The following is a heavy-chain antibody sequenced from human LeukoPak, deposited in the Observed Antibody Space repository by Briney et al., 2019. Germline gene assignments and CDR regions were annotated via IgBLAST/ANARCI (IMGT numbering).Heavy chain of an antibody. CDR3: ARDLIVVRYYDFWSGSDAFDI. J-gene: IGHJ3*02. CDR1: GFTFSSYW. CDR2: INSAGSST. V-gene: IGHV3-74*01. Sequence: GGSLRLSCAASGFTFSSYWMHWVRQAPGKGLVWVSRINSAGSSTSYADSVKGRFTISRDNAKNTLYLQMNSLRAEDTAVYYCARDLIVVRYYDFWSGSDAFDIWGQGTMVTVSS. D-gene: IGHD3-3*01.